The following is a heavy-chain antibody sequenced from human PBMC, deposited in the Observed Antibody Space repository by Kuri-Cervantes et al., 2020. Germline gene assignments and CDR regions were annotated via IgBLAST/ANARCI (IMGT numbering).Heavy chain of an antibody. CDR1: GGSISSSSYY. D-gene: IGHD4-11*01. Sequence: SETLSLTCTVSGGSISSSSYYWGWIRQPPGKGLEWIGSIYYSGSTYYNPSLKSRVTISVDTSKNQFSLKLSSVTAADTAVYYCAGIYSNYYLRYYYYGMDVWGQGTTVTVSS. CDR3: AGIYSNYYLRYYYYGMDV. V-gene: IGHV4-39*01. CDR2: IYYSGST. J-gene: IGHJ6*02.